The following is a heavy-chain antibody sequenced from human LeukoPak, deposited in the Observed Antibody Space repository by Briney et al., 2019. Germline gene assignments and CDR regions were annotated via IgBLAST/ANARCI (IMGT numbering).Heavy chain of an antibody. Sequence: GGSLRLSCAASGFTFDDYAMHWVRQAPGKGLEWVSLISGGGDSTYYADSVKGRFTISRDNSKNSLYLQMNSLRTEDTALFYCAKDKYSYGYNFYYWGQGTLVTVSS. D-gene: IGHD5-18*01. CDR2: ISGGGDST. V-gene: IGHV3-43*02. CDR3: AKDKYSYGYNFYY. CDR1: GFTFDDYA. J-gene: IGHJ4*02.